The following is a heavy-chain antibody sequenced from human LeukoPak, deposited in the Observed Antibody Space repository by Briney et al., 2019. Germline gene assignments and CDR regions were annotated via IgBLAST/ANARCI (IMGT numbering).Heavy chain of an antibody. CDR2: IRYDGSNK. CDR3: ANTPDSYDFWSGYEPNWFDP. Sequence: TGGSLRLSCAASGFTFSTYGMHWVRQAPGKGLEWVAFIRYDGSNKYYADSVKGRFTISRDNSKNTLYLQMNSLRAEDTAVYYCANTPDSYDFWSGYEPNWFDPWGQGTLVTVSS. CDR1: GFTFSTYG. D-gene: IGHD3-3*01. J-gene: IGHJ5*02. V-gene: IGHV3-30*02.